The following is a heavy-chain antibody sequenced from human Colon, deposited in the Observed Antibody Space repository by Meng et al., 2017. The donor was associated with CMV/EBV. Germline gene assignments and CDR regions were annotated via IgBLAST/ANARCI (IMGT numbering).Heavy chain of an antibody. V-gene: IGHV3-7*01. Sequence: GGSLRPSCVASGFTLSSYWMNWVRQAPGKGLEWVANIKQDGSEKNYADPVKGRFTISRDNAQNSLYLQMTSLRVEDTSIYYCMTPTGSSDYWGQGTLVTVSS. D-gene: IGHD6-6*01. J-gene: IGHJ4*02. CDR1: GFTLSSYW. CDR3: MTPTGSSDY. CDR2: IKQDGSEK.